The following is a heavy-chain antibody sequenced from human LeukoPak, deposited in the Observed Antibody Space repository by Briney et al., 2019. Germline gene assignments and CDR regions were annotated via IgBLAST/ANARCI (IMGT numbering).Heavy chain of an antibody. CDR1: GFTFTSSA. V-gene: IGHV1-58*01. J-gene: IGHJ4*02. Sequence: SVKVSCKASGFTFTSSAVQWVRQARGQRLEWIGWIVVGSGNTNYAQKFQERVTITRDMSTSTAYMELSSLRSEDTAVYYCAALVDTAMATNYWGQGTLVTVSS. D-gene: IGHD5-18*01. CDR3: AALVDTAMATNY. CDR2: IVVGSGNT.